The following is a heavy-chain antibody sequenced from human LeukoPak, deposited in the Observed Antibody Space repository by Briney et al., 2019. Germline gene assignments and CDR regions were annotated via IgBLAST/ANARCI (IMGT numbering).Heavy chain of an antibody. CDR1: GGSINIINDY. CDR3: AKHGIRYFDWLLPHFDY. D-gene: IGHD3-9*01. J-gene: IGHJ4*02. V-gene: IGHV4-39*01. CDR2: VYYSGST. Sequence: PSETLSLTCTVSGGSINIINDYGGWIRQPPGEGLEWIGSVYYSGSTYYSPSLKSRVTISVDTSKNQFSLKLSSVTAADTAVYYCAKHGIRYFDWLLPHFDYWGQGTLVTVSS.